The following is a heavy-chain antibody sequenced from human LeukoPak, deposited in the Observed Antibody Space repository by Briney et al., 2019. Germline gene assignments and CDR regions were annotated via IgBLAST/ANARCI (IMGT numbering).Heavy chain of an antibody. J-gene: IGHJ4*02. CDR2: INTNTGNP. V-gene: IGHV7-4-1*02. D-gene: IGHD6-19*01. CDR1: GYTFTSYA. CDR3: ARGAPPKSIAVAGTLFDY. Sequence: GASVKVSCKASGYTFTSYAMNWVRQAPGHGLEWMGWINTNTGNPTYAQGFTGRFVFSLDTSVSTAYLQISSLKAEDTAVYYCARGAPPKSIAVAGTLFDYWGQGTLVTVSS.